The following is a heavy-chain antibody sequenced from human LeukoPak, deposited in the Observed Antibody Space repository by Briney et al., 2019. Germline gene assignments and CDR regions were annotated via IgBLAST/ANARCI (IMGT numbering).Heavy chain of an antibody. CDR3: ARVGGYGDPHYGMDV. V-gene: IGHV1-69*13. CDR2: IIPIFGTA. CDR1: GYTFTSYG. J-gene: IGHJ6*02. Sequence: SVKVSCKASGYTFTSYGISWVRQAPGQGLEWMGGIIPIFGTANYAQKFQGRVTITADESTSTAYMELSSLRSEDTAVYYCARVGGYGDPHYGMDVWGQGTTVTVSS. D-gene: IGHD4-17*01.